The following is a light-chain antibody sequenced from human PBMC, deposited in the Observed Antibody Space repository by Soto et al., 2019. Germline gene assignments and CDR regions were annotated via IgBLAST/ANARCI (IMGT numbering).Light chain of an antibody. CDR3: QQRSNWF. Sequence: EIVLTQSPATLSLSPGERATLSCKASRSVSSYLAWYQQKPGQAPRLLIYDASNRATGIPARFSGSGSGTDFTLTISSLEPEDFAVYYCQQRSNWFFGQGTKLEIK. J-gene: IGKJ2*01. CDR1: RSVSSY. V-gene: IGKV3-11*01. CDR2: DAS.